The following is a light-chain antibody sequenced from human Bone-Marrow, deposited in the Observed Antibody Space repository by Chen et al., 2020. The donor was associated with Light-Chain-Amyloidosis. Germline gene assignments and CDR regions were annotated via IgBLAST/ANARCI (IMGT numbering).Light chain of an antibody. Sequence: NFMLTQPHSVSESPGKTVSISCTRSSGSIATNYVQWYQQRPGSSPTTVIYEDDQRPSGVPDRFSGSIDRSSNSASRNISGLKTEDEADYYCQSYQGSSQGVFGGGTKLTVL. J-gene: IGLJ3*02. CDR3: QSYQGSSQGV. CDR1: SGSIATNY. CDR2: EDD. V-gene: IGLV6-57*01.